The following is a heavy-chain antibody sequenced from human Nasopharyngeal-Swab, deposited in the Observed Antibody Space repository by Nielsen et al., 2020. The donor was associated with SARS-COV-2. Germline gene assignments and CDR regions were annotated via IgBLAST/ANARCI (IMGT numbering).Heavy chain of an antibody. CDR2: ISELGTGI. CDR3: TRGLTGHIVQWNPSPY. D-gene: IGHD1-14*01. Sequence: GESLKISCAASGFSITTYGMTWVRQAPGKGLEWVSSISELGTGIYYADSVWGRFTISRDTSKNTVYLQMNTLRADDTALYFCTRGLTGHIVQWNPSPYWGQGTLVTVS. J-gene: IGHJ4*02. V-gene: IGHV3-23*01. CDR1: GFSITTYG.